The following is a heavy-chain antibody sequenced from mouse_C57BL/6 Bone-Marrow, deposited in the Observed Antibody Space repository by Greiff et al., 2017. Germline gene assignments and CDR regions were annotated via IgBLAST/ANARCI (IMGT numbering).Heavy chain of an antibody. D-gene: IGHD1-1*01. Sequence: EVQLQQSGAELVRPGASVKLSCTASGFNIKDDYMHWVKQRPEQGLEWIGWIDPENGDTEYASKFQGKATITADTSSNTAYLQLSSLASEDTAVYCCTTGMAAVVDYWYQGTTLTVTS. CDR3: TTGMAAVVDY. V-gene: IGHV14-4*01. CDR1: GFNIKDDY. J-gene: IGHJ2*01. CDR2: IDPENGDT.